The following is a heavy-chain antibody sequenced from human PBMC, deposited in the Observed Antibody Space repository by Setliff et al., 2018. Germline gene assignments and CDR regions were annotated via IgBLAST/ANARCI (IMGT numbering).Heavy chain of an antibody. CDR1: GFSFTSFG. J-gene: IGHJ3*02. V-gene: IGHV1-18*01. CDR2: ISGYTGET. Sequence: ASVKVSCKTSGFSFTSFGFSWVRQAPGQGLEWMGSISGYTGETNYAQKFQARVTMTADTSTKTVYMELRSLTSDDTALYYCARDLDYQYYYETSGRDAFDIWGLGTMVTVSS. D-gene: IGHD3-22*01. CDR3: ARDLDYQYYYETSGRDAFDI.